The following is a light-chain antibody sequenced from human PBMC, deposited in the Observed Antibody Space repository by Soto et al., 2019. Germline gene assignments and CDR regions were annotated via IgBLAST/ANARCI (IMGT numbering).Light chain of an antibody. CDR3: SSYTSSSTLLYV. CDR1: SSDVGGYNY. CDR2: DVS. Sequence: QSVLTQPASVSGSPGQSITISCTGTSSDVGGYNYVSWYQQHPGKAPQLMSYDVSNRPSGVSNRFSGSKSGNTASLTISGLQAEYEADYYCSSYTSSSTLLYVFGTGTKLTVL. J-gene: IGLJ1*01. V-gene: IGLV2-14*01.